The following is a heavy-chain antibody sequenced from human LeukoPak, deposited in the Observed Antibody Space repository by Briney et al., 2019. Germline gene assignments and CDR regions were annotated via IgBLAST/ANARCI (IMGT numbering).Heavy chain of an antibody. J-gene: IGHJ4*02. Sequence: ASVTVSFKASGGTFISYVISWVRQAPAQGLEWMGGAIPFLGAANYAQKFQDRITITADKSTTTTYMELRSPRSDDTDIYYCAIFGTVPYWGQGTQITVSS. CDR1: GGTFISYV. CDR2: AIPFLGAA. V-gene: IGHV1-69*10. CDR3: AIFGTVPY. D-gene: IGHD1-1*01.